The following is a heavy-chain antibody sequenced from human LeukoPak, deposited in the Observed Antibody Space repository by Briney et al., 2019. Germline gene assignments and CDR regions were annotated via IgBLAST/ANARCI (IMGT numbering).Heavy chain of an antibody. CDR2: IIPILGIA. J-gene: IGHJ4*02. CDR1: GGTFSSYA. D-gene: IGHD2-2*01. Sequence: ASVKVSCKASGGTFSSYAISWVRQAPGQGLEWMGRIIPILGIANYAQKFQGRVTMTTDTSTSTAYMELRSLRSDDTAVYYCAREDCSSTSCSIDYWGQGTLVTVSS. CDR3: AREDCSSTSCSIDY. V-gene: IGHV1-69*04.